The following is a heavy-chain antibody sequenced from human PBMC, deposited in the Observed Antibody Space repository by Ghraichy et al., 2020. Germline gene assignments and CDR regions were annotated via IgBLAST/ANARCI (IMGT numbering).Heavy chain of an antibody. CDR1: GFTFSSYD. CDR2: IGTAGDT. J-gene: IGHJ3*02. Sequence: GGSLRLSCAASGFTFSSYDMHWVRQATGKGLEWVSAIGTAGDTYYPGSVKGRFTISRENAKNSLYLQMNSLRAGDTAVYYCVRASRDDAFDIWGQGTMVTVSS. V-gene: IGHV3-13*04. D-gene: IGHD1-26*01. CDR3: VRASRDDAFDI.